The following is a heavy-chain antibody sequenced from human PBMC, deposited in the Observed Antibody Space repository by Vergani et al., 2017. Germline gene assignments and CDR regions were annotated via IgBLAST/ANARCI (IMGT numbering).Heavy chain of an antibody. V-gene: IGHV1-2*02. CDR1: GYTFTGYY. Sequence: QVQLVQSGAEVKKPGASVKVSCKASGYTFTGYYMHWVRQAPGQGLEWMGWINPNSGGTNYAQKFQGRVTMTTDTSTSTAYMELRSLRSDDTAVYYCARYLVKSGVGGGARNWFDPGGQGTLVTVSS. CDR3: ARYLVKSGVGGGARNWFDP. CDR2: INPNSGGT. D-gene: IGHD2-15*01. J-gene: IGHJ5*02.